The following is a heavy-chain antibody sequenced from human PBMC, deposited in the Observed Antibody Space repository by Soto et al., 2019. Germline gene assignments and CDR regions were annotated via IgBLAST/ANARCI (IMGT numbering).Heavy chain of an antibody. V-gene: IGHV1-3*01. J-gene: IGHJ6*02. D-gene: IGHD3-22*01. CDR1: GYTFTSYA. CDR2: INAGNGNT. Sequence: ASVKVSCKTSGYTFTSYAMHWVRQAPGQRLEWMGWINAGNGNTKYSQKFQGRVTITIDTSASTAYMELSSLRSEDTAVYYCARTYHYDSGGKTYFYYGMDVWGRGTPVTVSS. CDR3: ARTYHYDSGGKTYFYYGMDV.